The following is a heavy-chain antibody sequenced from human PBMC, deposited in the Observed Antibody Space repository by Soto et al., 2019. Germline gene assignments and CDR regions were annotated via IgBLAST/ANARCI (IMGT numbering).Heavy chain of an antibody. J-gene: IGHJ4*02. D-gene: IGHD6-6*01. CDR3: AKVIVLGASTLEY. V-gene: IGHV3-23*01. Sequence: AQVLESGGGLVQPGGSLRLSCEASGFMFNHSAMAWVRQTPGKGLEWVSVISGSTGTTYYADSVKGRFTISRDNSKNTVYLQMNSLRVEDSALYSCAKVIVLGASTLEYWRPGTRVTGSS. CDR2: ISGSTGTT. CDR1: GFMFNHSA.